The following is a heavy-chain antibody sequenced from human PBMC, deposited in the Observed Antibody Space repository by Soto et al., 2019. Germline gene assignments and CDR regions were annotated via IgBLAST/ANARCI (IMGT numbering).Heavy chain of an antibody. CDR2: ISGSGGST. D-gene: IGHD2-2*01. CDR3: AKGLGYCSSTSCSRGYYYYGMDV. V-gene: IGHV3-23*01. J-gene: IGHJ6*02. CDR1: GFTFSSYA. Sequence: GGSLRLSCAASGFTFSSYAMSWVRQAPGKGLEWVSAISGSGGSTYYADSVKGRFTISRDNSKNTLYLQMNSLRAEDTAVYYCAKGLGYCSSTSCSRGYYYYGMDVWGQGTTVTVSS.